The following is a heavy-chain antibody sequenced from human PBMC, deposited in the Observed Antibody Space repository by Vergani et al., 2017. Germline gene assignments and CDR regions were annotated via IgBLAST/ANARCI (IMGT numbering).Heavy chain of an antibody. V-gene: IGHV4-34*01. D-gene: IGHD3-10*01. Sequence: QVQLQQWGAGLLKPSETLSLTCAVYGGYFSGYYWSWIRQHPGKGLEWIGEINHSGSTNYNPSLKSRVTISVDTSKNQFSLKLSSVTAADTAVYYCARTEVRGVISGYFDYWGQGTLVTVSS. J-gene: IGHJ4*02. CDR1: GGYFSGYY. CDR2: INHSGST. CDR3: ARTEVRGVISGYFDY.